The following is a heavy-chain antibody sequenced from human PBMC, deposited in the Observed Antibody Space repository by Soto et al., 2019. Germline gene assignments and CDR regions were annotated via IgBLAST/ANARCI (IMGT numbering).Heavy chain of an antibody. J-gene: IGHJ4*02. D-gene: IGHD3-10*01. V-gene: IGHV1-18*01. CDR1: GYTFTSYG. CDR3: ARHTLYGSRSYDLVDY. Sequence: ASVKVSCKASGYTFTSYGISWVRQAPGQGLEWMGWISAYNGNTNYAQKLQGRVTMTTDTSTSTAYMELRSLRSDDTAVYYCARHTLYGSRSYDLVDYWGQGTLVTVSS. CDR2: ISAYNGNT.